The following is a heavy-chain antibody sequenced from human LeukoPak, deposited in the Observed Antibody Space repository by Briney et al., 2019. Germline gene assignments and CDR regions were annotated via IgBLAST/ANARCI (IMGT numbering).Heavy chain of an antibody. CDR3: ARDLGVFSRDGYNFGFNY. D-gene: IGHD5-24*01. Sequence: GASVKVSCKASGYTFTSYGISWVRQAPGQGLEWMGWISAYNGNTNYAQKLQGRVTMTTDTSTSTAYMELRSLRSDDTAVYYCARDLGVFSRDGYNFGFNYWGQGTLVIVSS. CDR2: ISAYNGNT. CDR1: GYTFTSYG. J-gene: IGHJ4*02. V-gene: IGHV1-18*01.